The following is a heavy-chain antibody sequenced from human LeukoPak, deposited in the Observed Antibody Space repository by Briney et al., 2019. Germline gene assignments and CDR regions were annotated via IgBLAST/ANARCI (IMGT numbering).Heavy chain of an antibody. CDR1: GFSFSNYW. V-gene: IGHV3-30-3*01. Sequence: GGSLRLSCAASGFSFSNYWMTWVRQAPGKGLEWVAVISYDGSNKYYADSVKGRFTISRDNSKNTLYLQMNSLRAEDTAVYYCARVGYFWSGNGPFDYWGQGTLVTVSS. D-gene: IGHD3-3*01. J-gene: IGHJ4*02. CDR2: ISYDGSNK. CDR3: ARVGYFWSGNGPFDY.